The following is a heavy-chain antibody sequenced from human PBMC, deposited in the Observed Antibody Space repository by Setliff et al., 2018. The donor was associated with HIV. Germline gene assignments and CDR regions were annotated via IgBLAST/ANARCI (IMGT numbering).Heavy chain of an antibody. D-gene: IGHD3-3*01. Sequence: PGESLKISCKASGYNFANYWIGWVRQRPGKGLEWMGIIYPGDSDTKYSPSFQGQVSISADKSTSTAFLQWISLKASDTAMYYCARQPTDTSGYNNWFDSWGQGTLVTVSS. V-gene: IGHV5-51*01. CDR1: GYNFANYW. CDR3: ARQPTDTSGYNNWFDS. J-gene: IGHJ5*01. CDR2: IYPGDSDT.